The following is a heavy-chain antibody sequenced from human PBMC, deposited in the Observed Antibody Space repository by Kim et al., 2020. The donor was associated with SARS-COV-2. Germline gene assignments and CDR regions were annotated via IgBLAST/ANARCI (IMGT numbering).Heavy chain of an antibody. Sequence: TPSLKSRVTISVDTSKNQFSLKLSSVTAADTAVYYCARLRYYYGSGSSDYWGQGTLVTVSS. D-gene: IGHD3-10*01. CDR3: ARLRYYYGSGSSDY. V-gene: IGHV4-39*01. J-gene: IGHJ4*02.